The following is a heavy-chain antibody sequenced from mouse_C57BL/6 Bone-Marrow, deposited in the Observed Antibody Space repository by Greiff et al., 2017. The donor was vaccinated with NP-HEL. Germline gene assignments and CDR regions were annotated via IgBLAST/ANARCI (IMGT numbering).Heavy chain of an antibody. CDR1: GFTFSDYY. CDR3: ARHGGNRAWFAY. D-gene: IGHD2-1*01. V-gene: IGHV5-12*01. CDR2: ISNGGGST. J-gene: IGHJ3*01. Sequence: EVQGVESGGGLVQPGGSLKLSCAASGFTFSDYYMYWVRQTPEKRLEWVASISNGGGSTYYPDNVQGRFTISRDNAKHTLYLQMSRLKSEDTAMYYCARHGGNRAWFAYWGQGTLVTVSA.